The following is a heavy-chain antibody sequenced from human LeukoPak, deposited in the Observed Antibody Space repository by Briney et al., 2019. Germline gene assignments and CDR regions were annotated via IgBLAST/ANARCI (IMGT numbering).Heavy chain of an antibody. CDR1: GFTFSNYG. D-gene: IGHD3-10*01. Sequence: GRSLRLSCAASGFTFSNYGMHWVRQAPGKGLEWVAVIWYDGSNKYYADSVRGRFTISRDNSKNTLYLQMNSLRAEDTAVYYCAGNYGPYYFDYWGQGTLVTVSS. CDR2: IWYDGSNK. CDR3: AGNYGPYYFDY. J-gene: IGHJ4*02. V-gene: IGHV3-33*01.